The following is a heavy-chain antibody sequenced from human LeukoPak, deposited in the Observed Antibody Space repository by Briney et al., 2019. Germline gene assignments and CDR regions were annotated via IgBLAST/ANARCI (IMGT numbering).Heavy chain of an antibody. D-gene: IGHD4-17*01. Sequence: GGSLRLSCAASGFTFSSFSMNWVRQAPEKGLEWISYITSSSGSTYYADSVKGRFTISRDNAKNSLYLQMNSLRAEDTAVYYCARVIGSYGDSAYWGQGTLVTVSS. CDR1: GFTFSSFS. CDR2: ITSSSGST. V-gene: IGHV3-48*04. J-gene: IGHJ4*02. CDR3: ARVIGSYGDSAY.